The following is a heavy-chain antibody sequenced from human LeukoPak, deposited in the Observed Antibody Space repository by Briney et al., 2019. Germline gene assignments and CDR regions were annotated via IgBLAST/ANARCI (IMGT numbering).Heavy chain of an antibody. J-gene: IGHJ3*02. CDR2: IRYDGSNK. D-gene: IGHD3-22*01. V-gene: IGHV3-30*02. CDR3: AKSRSGYHQLAIDI. CDR1: GFTFSSYG. Sequence: GGSLRLSCAASGFTFSSYGMHWVRQAPGKGLEWAAFIRYDGSNKYYADSVKGRFTISRDNSKNTLYLQMNSLRAEDTAVYYCAKSRSGYHQLAIDIWGQGTLVTVSS.